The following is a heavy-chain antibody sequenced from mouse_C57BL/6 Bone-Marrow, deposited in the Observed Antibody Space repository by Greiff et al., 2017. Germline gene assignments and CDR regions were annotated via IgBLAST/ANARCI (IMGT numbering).Heavy chain of an antibody. Sequence: VQLQQPGAELVKPGASVKMSCKASGYTFTSYWITWVKQRPGQGLEWIGDIYPGSGSTNYNEKFKSKATLTVDTSSSTAYMQLSSLTTEDSAVYYCARPYYSNYWYFDVGGRGTAVTVTA. D-gene: IGHD2-5*01. CDR2: IYPGSGST. CDR1: GYTFTSYW. J-gene: IGHJ1*03. V-gene: IGHV1-55*01. CDR3: ARPYYSNYWYFDV.